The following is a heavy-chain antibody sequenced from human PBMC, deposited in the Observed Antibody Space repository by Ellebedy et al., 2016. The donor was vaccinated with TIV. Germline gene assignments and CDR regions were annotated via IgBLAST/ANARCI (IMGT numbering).Heavy chain of an antibody. CDR3: ARGGTYAFDV. V-gene: IGHV4-39*07. J-gene: IGHJ6*01. CDR1: GDSTRSSSHY. CDR2: IYYSGST. Sequence: SETLSLXXSVSGDSTRSSSHYWGWTRLTPGKGLEWTGSIYYSGSTHYNPSLRNRVATSLDTSKNQVSLILTSVTAADTAVYYCARGGTYAFDVWGQGTTVTVSS. D-gene: IGHD1-1*01.